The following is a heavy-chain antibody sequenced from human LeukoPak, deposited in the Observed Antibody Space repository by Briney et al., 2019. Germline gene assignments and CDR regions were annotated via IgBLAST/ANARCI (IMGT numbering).Heavy chain of an antibody. CDR3: ARDADYYDSSGYWGY. CDR1: GGSISSSNW. J-gene: IGHJ4*02. D-gene: IGHD3-22*01. Sequence: SETLSLTCAVSGGSISSSNWWSWVRQPPGKGLEWIGEIYHSGSTNYNPSLKSRVTISVDKSKNQFSLKLSSVTAADTAVYYCARDADYYDSSGYWGYWGQGTLVTVSS. CDR2: IYHSGST. V-gene: IGHV4-4*02.